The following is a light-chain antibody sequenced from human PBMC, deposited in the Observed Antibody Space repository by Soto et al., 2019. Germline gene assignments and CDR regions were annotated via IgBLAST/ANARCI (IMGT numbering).Light chain of an antibody. CDR3: QEYETFSPWT. Sequence: DIQMTQSPSTLSASVGDRVTIPCRASQSISTWLAWYQQKPGKAPKLLIYDASSLQSGVPSRFSGSGSGTEFTLTISSLQPDDFATYYCQEYETFSPWTFGQGTKVDIK. CDR1: QSISTW. CDR2: DAS. J-gene: IGKJ1*01. V-gene: IGKV1-5*01.